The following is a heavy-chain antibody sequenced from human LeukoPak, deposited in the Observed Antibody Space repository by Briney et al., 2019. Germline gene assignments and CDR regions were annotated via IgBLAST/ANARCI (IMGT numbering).Heavy chain of an antibody. CDR1: GGSISSYY. V-gene: IGHV4-59*01. D-gene: IGHD3-9*01. Sequence: SETLSLTCTVSGGSISSYYWSWIRQPPGKGLEWIGYIYYSGSTNYNPSLKSRVTISVDTSKNQSSLKLSSVTAADTAVYYCARVTYDILTGYYGAFDIWGQGTMVTVSS. J-gene: IGHJ3*02. CDR3: ARVTYDILTGYYGAFDI. CDR2: IYYSGST.